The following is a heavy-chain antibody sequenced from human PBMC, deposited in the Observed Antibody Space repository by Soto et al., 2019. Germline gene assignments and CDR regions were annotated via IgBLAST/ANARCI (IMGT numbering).Heavy chain of an antibody. J-gene: IGHJ6*02. V-gene: IGHV3-7*01. CDR3: VRATLSWGHYYFRGLDV. D-gene: IGHD3-22*01. Sequence: GGSLRLSCAAAGFMFGTYWMSWVRQAPGKGLEWVANIKHDGNEKYYADSVKGRFTVSRDNVKNFLHLQMSSLRGDDTGVYFCVRATLSWGHYYFRGLDVWGQGTTVTVSS. CDR2: IKHDGNEK. CDR1: GFMFGTYW.